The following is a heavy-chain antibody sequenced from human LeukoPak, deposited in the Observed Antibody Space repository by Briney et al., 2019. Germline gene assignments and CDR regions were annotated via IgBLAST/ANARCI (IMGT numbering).Heavy chain of an antibody. D-gene: IGHD1-26*01. CDR1: GFTFSSYG. V-gene: IGHV3-33*01. CDR3: ARGDTVGAHDY. J-gene: IGHJ4*02. Sequence: GGSLRLSCAASGFTFSSYGMHWVRQAPGKGLEWVAVIWYDGSNKYYADSAKGRFTITRDNSKNTLYLQMNSLRAEGTAVYYCARGDTVGAHDYWGQGTLVTVSS. CDR2: IWYDGSNK.